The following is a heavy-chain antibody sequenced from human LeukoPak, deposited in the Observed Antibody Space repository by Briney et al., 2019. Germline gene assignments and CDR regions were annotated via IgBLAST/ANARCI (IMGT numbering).Heavy chain of an antibody. V-gene: IGHV3-23*01. CDR3: AKLSAYSRGFY. Sequence: GGSLRLSCAASGFTFNSYAMSGVRQAPGKGLEWVSSISVDVNTKYYADSVEGRFTISRDNSKNTLYLQMNSLRAEDTAVYYCAKLSAYSRGFYWGQGTLVTVSS. CDR2: ISVDVNTK. D-gene: IGHD2-21*01. J-gene: IGHJ4*02. CDR1: GFTFNSYA.